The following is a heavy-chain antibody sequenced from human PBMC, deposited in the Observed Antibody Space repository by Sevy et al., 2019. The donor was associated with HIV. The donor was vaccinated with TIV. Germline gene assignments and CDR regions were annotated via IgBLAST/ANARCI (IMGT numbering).Heavy chain of an antibody. CDR2: ISGGGGST. CDR1: GFTFSSYA. J-gene: IGHJ4*02. Sequence: GGSLRLSCAASGFTFSSYAMSWVRQAPGKGLEWVSAISGGGGSTYYADSVKGRFTISRDNSKNTLYLQMNSLRAEDTAVYYCAKVESPDIVVVVAATAFDYWGQRTLVTVSS. V-gene: IGHV3-23*01. D-gene: IGHD2-15*01. CDR3: AKVESPDIVVVVAATAFDY.